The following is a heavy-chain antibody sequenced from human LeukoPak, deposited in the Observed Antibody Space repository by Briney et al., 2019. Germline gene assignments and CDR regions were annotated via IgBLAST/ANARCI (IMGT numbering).Heavy chain of an antibody. J-gene: IGHJ4*02. CDR1: GGSMNNYY. CDR2: IYYSGNT. Sequence: PSETLSLTCTVSGGSMNNYYWSWIRQPPGKGLEWNGYIYYSGNTIYNPSLKSRVTISVDTSKNHFSLKLSSVTAADTAVYYCARGQYYHDSTGYYYWGQGTLVTVSS. V-gene: IGHV4-59*08. CDR3: ARGQYYHDSTGYYY. D-gene: IGHD3-22*01.